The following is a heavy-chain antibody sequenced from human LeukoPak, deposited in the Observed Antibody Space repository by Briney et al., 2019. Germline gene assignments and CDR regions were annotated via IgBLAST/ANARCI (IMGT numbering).Heavy chain of an antibody. CDR2: IYYSGST. CDR3: VREVKGYGSSWYQNWFDP. J-gene: IGHJ5*02. CDR1: GSSISSGDYY. Sequence: PSETLSLTCTVSGSSISSGDYYWSWIRQPPGKGLEWIGYIYYSGSTYYNPSLKSRATTSIDTSKNQFSLKMSSVTAADTAVYYCVREVKGYGSSWYQNWFDPWGQGTLVTVSS. D-gene: IGHD6-13*01. V-gene: IGHV4-30-4*01.